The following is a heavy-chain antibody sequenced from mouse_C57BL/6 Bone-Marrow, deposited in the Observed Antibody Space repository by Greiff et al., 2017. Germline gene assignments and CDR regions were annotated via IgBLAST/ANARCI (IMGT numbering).Heavy chain of an antibody. V-gene: IGHV1-69*01. CDR2: IDPSDSYT. D-gene: IGHD2-2*01. CDR1: GYTFTSYW. Sequence: VQLQQSGAELVMPGASVKLSCKASGYTFTSYWMHWVKQRPGQGLEWIGEIDPSDSYTNYNQKFQGKSTLTVDKSSSTAYMQLSSLTSEDSAVYYCAIYYGYDEPSYWGQGTLVTVSA. CDR3: AIYYGYDEPSY. J-gene: IGHJ3*01.